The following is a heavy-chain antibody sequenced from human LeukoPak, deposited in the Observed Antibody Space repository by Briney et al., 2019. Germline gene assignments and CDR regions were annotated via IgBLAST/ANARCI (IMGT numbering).Heavy chain of an antibody. CDR3: AKFSFPYYYESSTHSVNWFDP. D-gene: IGHD3-22*01. J-gene: IGHJ5*02. V-gene: IGHV3-23*01. Sequence: GGSLRLSCAASGFTFDDYAMSWVRQGPGKGLEWVSFIFRSGSSIYYADSVKGRFTISRDNSRNTLYLQMNSLRVEDTAVYYCAKFSFPYYYESSTHSVNWFDPWGQGTLVTVSS. CDR1: GFTFDDYA. CDR2: IFRSGSSI.